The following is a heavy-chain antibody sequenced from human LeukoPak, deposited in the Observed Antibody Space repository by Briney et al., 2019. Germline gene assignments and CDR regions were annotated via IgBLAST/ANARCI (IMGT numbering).Heavy chain of an antibody. J-gene: IGHJ4*02. Sequence: GGSLRLSCRGLGFSFGIYAMNWVRQAPGKGLEWVSVIIGSSEMIDYADSVKGRFTISRDNSRNTLYLQMNSLRVEDTAVYYCAKDRTPDGYYSIDYWGQGTLVTVSS. CDR3: AKDRTPDGYYSIDY. CDR2: IIGSSEMI. D-gene: IGHD3-3*01. V-gene: IGHV3-23*01. CDR1: GFSFGIYA.